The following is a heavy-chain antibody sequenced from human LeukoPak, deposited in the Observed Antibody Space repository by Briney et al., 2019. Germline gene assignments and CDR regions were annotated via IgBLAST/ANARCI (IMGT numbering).Heavy chain of an antibody. D-gene: IGHD5-12*01. V-gene: IGHV3-30*02. Sequence: PGGSLRLSCAASGFTFSSYGMHWVRQAPGKGLEWVAFIRYDGSNKYYADSVKGRFTISRDNSKNTLYLQMNSLRAEDTAVYYCAILDLFSGYGQTYYFDYWGQGTLVTVSS. J-gene: IGHJ4*02. CDR1: GFTFSSYG. CDR2: IRYDGSNK. CDR3: AILDLFSGYGQTYYFDY.